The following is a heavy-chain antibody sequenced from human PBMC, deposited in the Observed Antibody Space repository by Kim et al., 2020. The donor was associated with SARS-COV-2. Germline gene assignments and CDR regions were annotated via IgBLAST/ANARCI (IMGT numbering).Heavy chain of an antibody. CDR2: ISAYNGNT. V-gene: IGHV1-18*01. J-gene: IGHJ4*02. CDR3: ARDLWVVGARGYFDY. D-gene: IGHD1-26*01. Sequence: ASVKVSCKASGYTFTSYGISWVRQAPGQGLEWMGWISAYNGNTNYAQKLQGRVTMTTDTSTSTAYMELRSLRSDDTAVYYCARDLWVVGARGYFDYWGQGTLVTVSS. CDR1: GYTFTSYG.